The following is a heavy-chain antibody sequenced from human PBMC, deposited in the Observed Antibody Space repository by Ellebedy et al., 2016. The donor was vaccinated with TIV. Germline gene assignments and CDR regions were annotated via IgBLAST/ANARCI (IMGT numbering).Heavy chain of an antibody. CDR2: IYSDGRT. CDR1: GFNVSSKY. V-gene: IGHV3-53*01. J-gene: IGHJ5*01. Sequence: GESLKISCAASGFNVSSKYMSWVRQAPGKGLELVSVIYSDGRTYYADSVKGRFTISRDNSKNTLYLQMNSLRAEDTAVYYCSRVYSSGWYDSWGQGTLVTVSS. D-gene: IGHD6-19*01. CDR3: SRVYSSGWYDS.